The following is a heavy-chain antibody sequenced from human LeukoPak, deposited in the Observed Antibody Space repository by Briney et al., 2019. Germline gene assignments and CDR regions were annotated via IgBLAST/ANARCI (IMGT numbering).Heavy chain of an antibody. V-gene: IGHV3-21*01. Sequence: GGSLRLSCAASGFTFSTSWMHWVRQAPGKGLEWVSSISSSSSYIYYADSVKGRFTISRDNAKNSLYLQMNSLRAEDTAVYYCARGGDGSGSPLYYYYYYGMDVWGQGTTVTVSS. J-gene: IGHJ6*02. D-gene: IGHD3-10*01. CDR1: GFTFSTSW. CDR2: ISSSSSYI. CDR3: ARGGDGSGSPLYYYYYYGMDV.